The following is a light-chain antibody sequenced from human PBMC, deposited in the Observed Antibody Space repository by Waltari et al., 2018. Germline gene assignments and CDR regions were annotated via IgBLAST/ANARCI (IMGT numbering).Light chain of an antibody. CDR1: NSDVGNYNL. CDR3: CSYAGSGTYV. CDR2: EVI. Sequence: QSALTQPASVSGTPGQSITISCTGTNSDVGNYNLVSWYQHHPGEAPKLMICEVIKRPSGVSNRSSGSKSGNTASLTSSGLQAEDEADYYCCSYAGSGTYVFGTGTKVTVL. V-gene: IGLV2-23*02. J-gene: IGLJ1*01.